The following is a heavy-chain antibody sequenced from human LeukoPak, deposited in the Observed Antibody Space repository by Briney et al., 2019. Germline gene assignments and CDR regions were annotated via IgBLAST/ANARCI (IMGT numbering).Heavy chain of an antibody. CDR1: GFTFSSYW. CDR2: IKQDGSEN. J-gene: IGHJ6*03. D-gene: IGHD6-13*01. Sequence: PGGSLRLSFAASGFTFSSYWMSWVRQAPGEGLEWVANIKQDGSENYYVDSVKGRFTISRDNAKNSLYLQMNSLRAEDTAVYYCARVRGIAAANPMDVWGKGTTVTISS. V-gene: IGHV3-7*01. CDR3: ARVRGIAAANPMDV.